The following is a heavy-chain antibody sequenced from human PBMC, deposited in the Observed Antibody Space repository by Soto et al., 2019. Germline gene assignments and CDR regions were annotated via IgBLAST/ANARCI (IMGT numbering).Heavy chain of an antibody. V-gene: IGHV1-69*12. Sequence: QVQLVQSGAEVKKPGSSVKVSCKASGGTFSSYAISWVRQAPGQGLEWMGGIIPIFGTANYAQKFQGRVTITADEYTGTAYMGLSSLRSEDTAVYYCARHNYDFWRGYLNPSVYGMDAWGQGTTVTVSS. D-gene: IGHD3-3*01. CDR1: GGTFSSYA. CDR3: ARHNYDFWRGYLNPSVYGMDA. CDR2: IIPIFGTA. J-gene: IGHJ6*02.